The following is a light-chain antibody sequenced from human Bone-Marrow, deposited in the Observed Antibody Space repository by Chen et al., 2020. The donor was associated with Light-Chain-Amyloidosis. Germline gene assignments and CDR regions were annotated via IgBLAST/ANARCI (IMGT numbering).Light chain of an antibody. CDR1: QSVSSY. CDR2: DAS. V-gene: IGKV3-11*01. Sequence: EIVLTQSPATLSLSPGERATLSCRASQSVSSYLAWYQQTPGQAPRLLIYDASNRATGIPVRFSGSGSGTDFTLTISSLEPEDFAVYYCQHRINWPLTFGPGTRLEIK. CDR3: QHRINWPLT. J-gene: IGKJ5*01.